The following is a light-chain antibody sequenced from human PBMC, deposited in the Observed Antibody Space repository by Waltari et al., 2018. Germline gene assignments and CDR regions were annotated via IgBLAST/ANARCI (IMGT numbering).Light chain of an antibody. V-gene: IGLV2-23*02. CDR3: CSYAGSSTLL. J-gene: IGLJ2*01. CDR2: EVS. CDR1: SSDVGSYNL. Sequence: QSALTQPASVSGSPGQSITISCTGTSSDVGSYNLVSWYQQDPGKAPKLMIYEVSQRPSGVSNRFSGSKSGNTASLTISGLQAEDEADYYCCSYAGSSTLLFGGGTKLTVL.